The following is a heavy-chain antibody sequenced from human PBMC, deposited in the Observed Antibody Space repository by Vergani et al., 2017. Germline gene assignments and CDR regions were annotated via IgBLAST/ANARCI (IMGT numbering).Heavy chain of an antibody. D-gene: IGHD2-2*01. CDR2: IYHSGST. CDR1: GYSISSGYY. J-gene: IGHJ5*02. V-gene: IGHV4-38-2*02. CDR3: AREGAGYCSSTSCYWFDP. Sequence: QVQLQESGPGLVKPSETLSLTCAVSGYSISSGYYWGWIRQPPGKGLEWIGSIYHSGSTYYNPSLKSRVTISVDTSKNQFSLKLSSVTAADTAVYYCAREGAGYCSSTSCYWFDPWGQGTLVTVSS.